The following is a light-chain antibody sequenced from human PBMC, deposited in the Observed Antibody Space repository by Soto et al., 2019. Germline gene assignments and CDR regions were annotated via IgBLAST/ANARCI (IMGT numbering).Light chain of an antibody. CDR2: TES. CDR3: PQYGSSLT. J-gene: IGKJ5*01. V-gene: IGKV3-20*01. Sequence: EIVLTQSPGTMSLSPWQRATLSCRASQSVSSSYLAWYQQRPGQAPSLLIYTESSRATGITDRFSGSGSGTDFTLTISRLEPEDFAVYYCPQYGSSLTVGQGTRLEIK. CDR1: QSVSSSY.